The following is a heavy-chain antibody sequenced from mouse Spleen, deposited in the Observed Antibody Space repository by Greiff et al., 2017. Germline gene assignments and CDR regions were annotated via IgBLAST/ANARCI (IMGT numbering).Heavy chain of an antibody. CDR3: ARCYGSSYSYYAMDY. CDR2: INPSSGYT. V-gene: IGHV1-4*01. D-gene: IGHD1-1*01. Sequence: VQLQQSGAELARPGASVKMSFKASGYTFTSYTMHLVKQRPGQGLEWIGYINPSSGYTKYNQKFKDKATLTADKSSSTAYMQLSSLTSEDSAVYYCARCYGSSYSYYAMDYWGQGTSVTVSS. CDR1: GYTFTSYT. J-gene: IGHJ4*01.